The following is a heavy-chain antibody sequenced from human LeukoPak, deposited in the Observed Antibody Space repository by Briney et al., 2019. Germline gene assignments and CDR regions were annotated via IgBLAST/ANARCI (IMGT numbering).Heavy chain of an antibody. J-gene: IGHJ6*02. CDR3: ARQATPTIYYGMDV. Sequence: SETLSLTCAVYGGSFSGYYWSWIRQPPGKGLEWIGYTYYSGSTNYNPSLKSRVTISVDTSKNQFSLKLSSVTAADTAVYYCARQATPTIYYGMDVWGQGTTVTVSS. V-gene: IGHV4-59*08. CDR1: GGSFSGYY. CDR2: TYYSGST. D-gene: IGHD1-26*01.